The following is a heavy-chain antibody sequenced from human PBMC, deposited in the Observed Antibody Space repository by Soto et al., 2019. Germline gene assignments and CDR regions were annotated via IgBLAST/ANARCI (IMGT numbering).Heavy chain of an antibody. D-gene: IGHD2-21*02. CDR2: INPGYPAGRST. CDR3: ARGLHIVVVTAMPPTPYYYYGMDV. J-gene: IGHJ6*02. V-gene: IGHV1-46*01. CDR1: GYTLRTFF. Sequence: ASVNVSCKASGYTLRTFFMHWVRQAPGQGLEWMGVINPGYPAGRSTTYAQKFQGRVTMTTDTSTSTVYMELSSLRSEDTAVYYCARGLHIVVVTAMPPTPYYYYGMDVWGQGTTVTVSS.